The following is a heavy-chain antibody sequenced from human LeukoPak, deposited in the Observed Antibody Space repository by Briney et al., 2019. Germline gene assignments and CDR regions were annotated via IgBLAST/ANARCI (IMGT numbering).Heavy chain of an antibody. J-gene: IGHJ5*02. V-gene: IGHV1-3*01. CDR2: ISPDNGNI. D-gene: IGHD3-10*01. Sequence: ASVKVSCKASGHMFPSYGITWVRQAPGQRLEWMGWISPDNGNIRYSQKFQDRVTITRDTSASTAYMELSSLQFEDTAVYYCTIRGVTACLDPWGQGTPVTVSS. CDR3: TIRGVTACLDP. CDR1: GHMFPSYG.